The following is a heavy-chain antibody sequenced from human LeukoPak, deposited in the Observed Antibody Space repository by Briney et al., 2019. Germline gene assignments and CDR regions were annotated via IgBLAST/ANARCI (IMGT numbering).Heavy chain of an antibody. D-gene: IGHD3-9*01. CDR1: GYTFTSYA. J-gene: IGHJ3*02. Sequence: GASVKVSCKASGYTFTSYAMNWVRQAPGQGLEWMGWINTNTGNPTYAQGFTGRFVFSLDTSVSTAYLQISSLKAEDTAVYYCARDRLRYFDWLLLGDAFDIWGQGTMVTVSS. CDR2: INTNTGNP. CDR3: ARDRLRYFDWLLLGDAFDI. V-gene: IGHV7-4-1*02.